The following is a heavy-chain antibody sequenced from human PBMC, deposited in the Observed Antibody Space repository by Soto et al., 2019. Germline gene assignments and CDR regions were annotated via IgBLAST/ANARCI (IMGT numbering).Heavy chain of an antibody. CDR3: ATPSGYTFDPYGMDV. CDR1: GYTLTDLS. Sequence: QVQLVQSGAEVKKPGASVKVSCKVSGYTLTDLSMHWVRQPPGKGREWMGSFDPEDGKTIYAEKFQGRVTITADTSIDTGYMGLSSLRSEDTAVYYCATPSGYTFDPYGMDVWGQGTTVTVSS. J-gene: IGHJ6*02. D-gene: IGHD5-18*01. CDR2: FDPEDGKT. V-gene: IGHV1-24*01.